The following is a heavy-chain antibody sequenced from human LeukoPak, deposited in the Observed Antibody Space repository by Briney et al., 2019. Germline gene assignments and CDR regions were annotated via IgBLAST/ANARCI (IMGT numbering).Heavy chain of an antibody. CDR2: ISAYNGNT. V-gene: IGHV1-18*01. CDR3: ARLPQSGWYDNYYYYGMDV. Sequence: ASVKVSCKASGYTFTSYDISWVRQAPGQGLEWMGWISAYNGNTNYAQKLQGRVTMTTDTSTSTAYMELRSLRSDDTAVYYCARLPQSGWYDNYYYYGMDVWGQGTTVTVSS. D-gene: IGHD6-19*01. CDR1: GYTFTSYD. J-gene: IGHJ6*02.